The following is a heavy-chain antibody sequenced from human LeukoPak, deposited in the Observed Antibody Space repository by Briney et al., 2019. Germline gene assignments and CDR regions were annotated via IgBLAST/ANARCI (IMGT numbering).Heavy chain of an antibody. CDR3: ARGDYDTSGYKFDY. Sequence: ASVKVSCKASGYTFTSYGISWVRQAPGQGLEWMGRIIPNSGGTNSGQKFQGRLTMTRDTSISTAYMELSRLSSDDTAVYYCARGDYDTSGYKFDYWGQGTLVTVSS. CDR1: GYTFTSYG. D-gene: IGHD3-22*01. CDR2: IIPNSGGT. V-gene: IGHV1-2*06. J-gene: IGHJ4*02.